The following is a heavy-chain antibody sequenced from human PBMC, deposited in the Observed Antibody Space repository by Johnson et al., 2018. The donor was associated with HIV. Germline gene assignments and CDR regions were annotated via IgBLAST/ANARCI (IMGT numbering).Heavy chain of an antibody. J-gene: IGHJ3*02. CDR1: GFSFRSYW. D-gene: IGHD6-19*01. V-gene: IGHV3-7*05. CDR3: ARFRRSCWFDNGAFDI. Sequence: EVLLLESGGGLVKPGGSLRLSCVASGFSFRSYWMTWVRQAPGKGLEWVANIKQDGSEKYYVDSVKGRFTISRDNAKNSLFLEMNSLRAEDTAVYYCARFRRSCWFDNGAFDIWGQGTMVTVSS. CDR2: IKQDGSEK.